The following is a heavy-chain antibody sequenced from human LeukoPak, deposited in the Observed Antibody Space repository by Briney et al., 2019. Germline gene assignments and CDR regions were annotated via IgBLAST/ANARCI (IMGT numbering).Heavy chain of an antibody. D-gene: IGHD3-10*01. CDR1: GFTFSSYS. V-gene: IGHV3-21*01. Sequence: PGGSLRLSCAASGFTFSSYSMNWVRQAPGKGLEWVSSISSSSSYIYYADSVKGRFTISRDNAKNSLYLQMNSLRAEDTAVYYCARKGYYYGPGDYYYGMDVWGQGTTVTVSS. CDR3: ARKGYYYGPGDYYYGMDV. CDR2: ISSSSSYI. J-gene: IGHJ6*02.